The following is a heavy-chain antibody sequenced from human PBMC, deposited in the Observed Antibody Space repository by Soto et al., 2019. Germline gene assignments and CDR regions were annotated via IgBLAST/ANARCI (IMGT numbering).Heavy chain of an antibody. J-gene: IGHJ3*02. D-gene: IGHD3-22*01. CDR1: GGSISSYY. Sequence: SETLSLTCTVSGGSISSYYWSWIRQPPGKGLEWIGYISYSGSTNYNPSLKSRVTISVDTSKNQFSLKLSSVTAADTAVYYCARHLLLFYYDSSGYYLRDALDICGRGTMVTVSS. CDR2: ISYSGST. V-gene: IGHV4-59*08. CDR3: ARHLLLFYYDSSGYYLRDALDI.